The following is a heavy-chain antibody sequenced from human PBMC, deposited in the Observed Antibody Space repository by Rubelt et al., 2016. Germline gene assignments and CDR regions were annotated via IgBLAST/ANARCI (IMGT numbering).Heavy chain of an antibody. Sequence: QVQLQQWGAGLLKPSETLSLTCAVYGGSFSGYYWSWIRQPPGKGLEWIGEINHSGSTNSKPSLKSRVTITVDTSKNQFSLKRVSVTAADSAVYYCARVVADFGVVIIRWFDPWGQGTLVTVSS. D-gene: IGHD3-3*01. CDR3: ARVVADFGVVIIRWFDP. CDR1: GGSFSGYY. J-gene: IGHJ5*02. CDR2: INHSGST. V-gene: IGHV4-34*01.